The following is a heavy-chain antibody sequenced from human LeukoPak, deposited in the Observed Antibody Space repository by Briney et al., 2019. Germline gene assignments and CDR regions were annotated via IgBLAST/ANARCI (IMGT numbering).Heavy chain of an antibody. J-gene: IGHJ4*02. Sequence: GGSLRLSCAASGFTFSSYGMSWVRQAPGKGLEWVAVISYDGSNKYYADSVKGRFTISRDNSKNTLYLQMNSLRAEDTAVYYCAREIAARPMFHYFDYWGQGTLVTVSS. CDR3: AREIAARPMFHYFDY. CDR2: ISYDGSNK. CDR1: GFTFSSYG. V-gene: IGHV3-30*03. D-gene: IGHD6-6*01.